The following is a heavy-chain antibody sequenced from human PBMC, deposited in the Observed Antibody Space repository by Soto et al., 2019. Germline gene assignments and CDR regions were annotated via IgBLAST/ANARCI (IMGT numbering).Heavy chain of an antibody. CDR1: GGSVSSNSAT. D-gene: IGHD2-15*01. Sequence: SQTLSLTCALSGGSVSSNSATWKWIRQSPSRGLEWLGRTYYRSKWYNDYAVSVKSRLTINPDTSKNQFSLQLNSVTPEDTPVYFCASHLPLAAPYHYYDYGMGGSGQGATITVAS. V-gene: IGHV6-1*01. CDR3: ASHLPLAAPYHYYDYGMGG. CDR2: TYYRSKWYN. J-gene: IGHJ6*01.